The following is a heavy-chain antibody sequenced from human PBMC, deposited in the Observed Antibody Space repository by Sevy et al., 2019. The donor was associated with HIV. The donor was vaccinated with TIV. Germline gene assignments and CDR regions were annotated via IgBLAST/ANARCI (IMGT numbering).Heavy chain of an antibody. J-gene: IGHJ6*02. CDR3: ARWHDFWSGYYTGYYYGMDV. Sequence: SETLSLTCTVSGGSISSGGYYWAWIRQHPGKGLEWIGYIYYSGTTYYNPSLKSRVTISVDTSKNQFSLKLSSVTAADTAVYYCARWHDFWSGYYTGYYYGMDVSGQRTTVTVSS. D-gene: IGHD3-3*01. CDR1: GGSISSGGYY. CDR2: IYYSGTT. V-gene: IGHV4-31*03.